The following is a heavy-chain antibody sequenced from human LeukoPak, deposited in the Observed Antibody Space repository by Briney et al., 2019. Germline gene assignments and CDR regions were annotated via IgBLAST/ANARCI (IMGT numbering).Heavy chain of an antibody. CDR1: GGSISSYY. D-gene: IGHD2-2*01. Sequence: SETMSLTCTVSGGSISSYYWSWVRQPPGKGLEWIGYVSYSGSTNYNSSLKSRVTMLVDTSKNQVSLKMTSVTAADTAVYYCARGYCSSLTCPFDYWGQGTLVTVSS. CDR3: ARGYCSSLTCPFDY. V-gene: IGHV4-59*01. J-gene: IGHJ4*02. CDR2: VSYSGST.